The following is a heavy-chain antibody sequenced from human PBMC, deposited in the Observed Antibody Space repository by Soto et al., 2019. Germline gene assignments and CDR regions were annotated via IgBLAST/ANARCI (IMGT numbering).Heavy chain of an antibody. CDR2: MNPNSGNT. CDR3: ATPASDSGSYYFDY. Sequence: ASVKVSCKASGYTFTSYDIKWVRQATGQGLEWMGWMNPNSGNTGYAQKFQGRVTMTRNTSISTAYMELSSLRSEDTAVYYCATPASDSGSYYFDYWGQGTLVTVSS. V-gene: IGHV1-8*01. J-gene: IGHJ4*02. CDR1: GYTFTSYD. D-gene: IGHD1-26*01.